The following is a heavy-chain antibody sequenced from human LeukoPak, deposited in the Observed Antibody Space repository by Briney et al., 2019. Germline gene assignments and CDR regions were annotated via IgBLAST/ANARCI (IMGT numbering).Heavy chain of an antibody. CDR3: ARRYGSGSYVYYYGMDV. Sequence: SETLSLTCTVSGGSISSYYWSWIRQPPGKGLEWIGYIYYSGSTNYNPSLKSQVTISVDTSKNQFSLKLSSVTAADTAVYYCARRYGSGSYVYYYGMDVWGKGTTVTVSS. CDR1: GGSISSYY. D-gene: IGHD3-10*01. V-gene: IGHV4-59*01. J-gene: IGHJ6*04. CDR2: IYYSGST.